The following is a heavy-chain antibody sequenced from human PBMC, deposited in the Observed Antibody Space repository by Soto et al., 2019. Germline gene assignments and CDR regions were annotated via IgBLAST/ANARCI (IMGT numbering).Heavy chain of an antibody. V-gene: IGHV4-59*01. CDR3: ARVNYGDYYYGMDV. CDR1: GGSSSYSS. CDR2: ISYTGSA. J-gene: IGHJ6*02. Sequence: ALSLTSNVSGGSSSYSSWSWTRRPPGKGLQWIGYISYTGSANYNASLKSRPTISVDTSKNQFSLKLSSVTAADTALYYCARVNYGDYYYGMDVWGQGTTVTVSS. D-gene: IGHD4-17*01.